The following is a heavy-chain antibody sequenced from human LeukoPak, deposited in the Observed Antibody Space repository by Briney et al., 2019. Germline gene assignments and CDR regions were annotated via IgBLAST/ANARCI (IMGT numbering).Heavy chain of an antibody. D-gene: IGHD3-3*02. V-gene: IGHV3-53*01. CDR3: ARIGDHFHWYLDL. CDR1: GFTVATNY. CDR2: LYSGADT. Sequence: PGGSLTLSCTASGFTVATNYMNWVRQPPGKGLEWVSILYSGADTYYADSVKGRFVVSRDSSKNMLFLHMNALRPEDTAVYYCARIGDHFHWYLDLWGHGTLVTVSS. J-gene: IGHJ2*01.